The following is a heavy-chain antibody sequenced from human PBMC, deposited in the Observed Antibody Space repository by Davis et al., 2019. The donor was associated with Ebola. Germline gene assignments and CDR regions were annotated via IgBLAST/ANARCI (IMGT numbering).Heavy chain of an antibody. CDR3: ARLDYYDSSGYYEGNFDY. V-gene: IGHV4-34*01. CDR1: GGSFSGYY. D-gene: IGHD3-22*01. Sequence: MPSETLSLTCAVYGGSFSGYYWSWIRQPPGKGLEWIGEINHSGSTNYNPSLKSRVTISVDTSKNQFSLKLSSVTAADTAVYYCARLDYYDSSGYYEGNFDYWGQGTLVTVSS. CDR2: INHSGST. J-gene: IGHJ4*02.